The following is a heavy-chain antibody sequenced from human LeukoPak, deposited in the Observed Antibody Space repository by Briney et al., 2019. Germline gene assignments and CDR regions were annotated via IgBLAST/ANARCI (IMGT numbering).Heavy chain of an antibody. J-gene: IGHJ5*02. V-gene: IGHV4-59*01. Sequence: PSETLSLTCTVSGGSISRYYWSWIRQPPGKGLEWIGYIYYSGSTNYNPSLKSRVTISVDTSKNQFSLKLSSVTAADTAVYYCAIGRVVAQFDPWGQGTLVTVSS. CDR2: IYYSGST. D-gene: IGHD2-15*01. CDR1: GGSISRYY. CDR3: AIGRVVAQFDP.